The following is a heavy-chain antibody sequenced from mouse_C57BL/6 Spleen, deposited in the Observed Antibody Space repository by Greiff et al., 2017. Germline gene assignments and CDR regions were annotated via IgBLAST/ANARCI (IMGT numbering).Heavy chain of an antibody. CDR1: GYAFSSSW. J-gene: IGHJ3*01. CDR3: ASSSMVIPWLAY. D-gene: IGHD2-10*02. Sequence: VQLQQPGPELVKPGASVKLSCKASGYAFSSSWMNWVKQRPGKGLEWIGRIYPGDGDTNYNGKFKGKATLTADKSSSTAYMQLSSLTSEDSAVYFCASSSMVIPWLAYWGQGTLVTVSA. CDR2: IYPGDGDT. V-gene: IGHV1-82*01.